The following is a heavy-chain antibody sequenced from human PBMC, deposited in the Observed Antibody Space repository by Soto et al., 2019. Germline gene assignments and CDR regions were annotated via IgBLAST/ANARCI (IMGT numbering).Heavy chain of an antibody. CDR1: GGSFSGYY. Sequence: SETLSLTCAVYGGSFSGYYWTWIREPPGTGLEWIGEINHSGSTNYNPSLKSRVTISVDTSKNQFSLKLTSVTAADTAVYYCARDKITGLFDYWGQGTLVT. D-gene: IGHD2-8*02. V-gene: IGHV4-34*01. J-gene: IGHJ4*02. CDR2: INHSGST. CDR3: ARDKITGLFDY.